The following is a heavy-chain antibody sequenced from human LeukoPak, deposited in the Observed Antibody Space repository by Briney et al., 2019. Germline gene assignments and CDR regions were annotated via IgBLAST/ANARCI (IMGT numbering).Heavy chain of an antibody. D-gene: IGHD6-19*01. Sequence: PGGSLRLSCAASGFTFSSYAVSWVRQTPGKWLEWVSAISGSGGGTYYADSGKGPFTISRDNSKNTLYLQMNSLSTEDTAVYYCAKTTTGYSSGRYPGWPVDYWGQGTLVTVSS. CDR1: GFTFSSYA. CDR2: ISGSGGGT. J-gene: IGHJ4*02. CDR3: AKTTTGYSSGRYPGWPVDY. V-gene: IGHV3-23*01.